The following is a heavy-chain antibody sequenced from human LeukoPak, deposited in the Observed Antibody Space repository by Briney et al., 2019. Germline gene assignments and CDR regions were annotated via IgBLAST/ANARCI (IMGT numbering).Heavy chain of an antibody. V-gene: IGHV3-33*01. Sequence: PGGSLRLSCAASGFTFSSYVMHWVRQAPGKGLEWVAVIWYDGSSKYYADSVKGRFTISRDNSKNTLYLQMNSLRAEDTAVYYCARGTYSTDYWGQGTLVTVSS. CDR1: GFTFSSYV. D-gene: IGHD2-2*01. CDR2: IWYDGSSK. CDR3: ARGTYSTDY. J-gene: IGHJ4*02.